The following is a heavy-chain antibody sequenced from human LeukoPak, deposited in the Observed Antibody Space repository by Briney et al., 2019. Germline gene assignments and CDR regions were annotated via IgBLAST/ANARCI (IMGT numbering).Heavy chain of an antibody. CDR3: AKDRWRDGSSSFDN. CDR1: GYTFTSYS. Sequence: ASVKVSCKASGYTFTSYSLNWVRQAPGQGLEWMGWISTYNGNTNYAEKLQGRVTMTTDTSTSTAYMELRNLRSDDTAVYYCAKDRWRDGSSSFDNWGQRNPGTASS. D-gene: IGHD6-6*01. CDR2: ISTYNGNT. V-gene: IGHV1-18*01. J-gene: IGHJ4*02.